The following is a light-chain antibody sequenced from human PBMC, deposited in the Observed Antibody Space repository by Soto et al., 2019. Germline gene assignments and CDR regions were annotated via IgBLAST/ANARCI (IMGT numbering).Light chain of an antibody. CDR2: GAS. CDR3: QQYDRSLQFT. J-gene: IGKJ3*01. CDR1: QSVSSDY. V-gene: IGKV3-20*01. Sequence: EIVLTQSPGTLSLSPGERATLSCRASQSVSSDYLAWYQLKPGQAPRLLIYGASSRATGIPDRLSGSGSGTDFTLTISRLEPEDFAVYCCQQYDRSLQFTFGPGTKVDI.